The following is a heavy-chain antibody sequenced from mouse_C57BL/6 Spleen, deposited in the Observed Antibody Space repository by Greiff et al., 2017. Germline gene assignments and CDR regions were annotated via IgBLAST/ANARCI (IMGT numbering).Heavy chain of an antibody. Sequence: QLQQSGAELARPGASVKMSCKASGHTLTSYTMHWVKQRPGQGPECIGNINPRSGYTKYNQKFKDKATLTADKSSSSAYMQLSSLTSEDSAVYYCARDGAMDYWGQGTSVTVSA. CDR3: ARDGAMDY. V-gene: IGHV1-4*01. CDR2: INPRSGYT. CDR1: GHTLTSYT. J-gene: IGHJ4*01. D-gene: IGHD2-3*01.